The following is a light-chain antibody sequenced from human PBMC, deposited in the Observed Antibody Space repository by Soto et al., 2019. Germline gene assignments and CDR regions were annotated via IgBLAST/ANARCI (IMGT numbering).Light chain of an antibody. V-gene: IGLV2-14*01. CDR1: SSDVGGYNY. Sequence: QSVLTQPASVSGSPGQSITISCTGISSDVGGYNYVSWYQQHPGKAPKLMIYDVSNRPSGVSNRFSGSKSGNTASLTISGLQAADEADYYCSSYTSSSTVFGGGTKLTVL. J-gene: IGLJ2*01. CDR3: SSYTSSSTV. CDR2: DVS.